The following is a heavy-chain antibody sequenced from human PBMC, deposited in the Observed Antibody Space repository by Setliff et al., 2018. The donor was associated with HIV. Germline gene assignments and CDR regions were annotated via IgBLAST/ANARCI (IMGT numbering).Heavy chain of an antibody. CDR1: GVSISNYY. CDR2: IFTSGDT. D-gene: IGHD6-19*01. V-gene: IGHV4-4*08. CDR3: ASYYRVSGWYQEASWFFEL. Sequence: SETLSLTCTVSGVSISNYYWNWIRQPPGKGLEWIGYIFTSGDTNYNPSLRSRVTLSLDTSKNQLSLKLISGTAADTAVYYCASYYRVSGWYQEASWFFELWGRGTLVTVSS. J-gene: IGHJ2*01.